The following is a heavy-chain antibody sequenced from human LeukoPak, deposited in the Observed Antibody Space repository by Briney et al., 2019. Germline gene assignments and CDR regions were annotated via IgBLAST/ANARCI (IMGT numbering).Heavy chain of an antibody. J-gene: IGHJ5*02. CDR3: ARARDFQLLWSGEYPRWFDP. D-gene: IGHD3-10*01. CDR2: IYYSGST. Sequence: PSETLSLTCTVSGGSISSSSYYWGWIRQPPGKGLEWIGSIYYSGSTYYNPSLKSRVTISVDTSKNQFSLKLSSVTAADTAVYYCARARDFQLLWSGEYPRWFDPWGQGTLVTVSS. V-gene: IGHV4-39*01. CDR1: GGSISSSSYY.